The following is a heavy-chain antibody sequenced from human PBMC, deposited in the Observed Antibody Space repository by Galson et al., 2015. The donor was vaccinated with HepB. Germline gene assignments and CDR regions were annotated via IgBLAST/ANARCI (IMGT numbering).Heavy chain of an antibody. Sequence: SVKVSCKASGYTFTTSVVSWVRQAPGQGLEWMGWISAYNANTNYAQKFQGRVTMTTDTSTTTAYMELRSLRSYDTAMYYCSTSNYDKDSFHIWGQGTMVTVSS. V-gene: IGHV1-18*01. CDR3: STSNYDKDSFHI. J-gene: IGHJ3*02. CDR1: GYTFTTSV. D-gene: IGHD3-22*01. CDR2: ISAYNANT.